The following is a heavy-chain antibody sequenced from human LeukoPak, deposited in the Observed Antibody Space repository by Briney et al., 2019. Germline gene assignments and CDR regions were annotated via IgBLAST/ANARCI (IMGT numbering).Heavy chain of an antibody. Sequence: TSETLSLTCAVSGYSISSGYYWGWIRQPPGKGLEWIGSIYHSGSTYYNPSLKSRVTISVDTSKNQFSLKLSSVTAADTAVYYCASRWTNWSDPLRHWGQGTLVTVSS. J-gene: IGHJ4*02. D-gene: IGHD1-1*01. CDR1: GYSISSGYY. CDR3: ASRWTNWSDPLRH. CDR2: IYHSGST. V-gene: IGHV4-38-2*01.